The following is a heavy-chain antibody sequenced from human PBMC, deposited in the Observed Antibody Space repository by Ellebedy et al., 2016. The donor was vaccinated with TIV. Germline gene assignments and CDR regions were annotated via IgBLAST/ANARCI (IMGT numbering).Heavy chain of an antibody. CDR1: GFILSNSA. CDR2: ISYDGSNK. Sequence: GGSLRLSCAASGFILSNSAMFWVRQAPGKGLAWVAVISYDGSNKDYADSVKGRFTVSRDGSKNTRYLEMNSLRLDDTAVYYCARAGEKWELNYWGQGALVTVSS. D-gene: IGHD1-26*01. J-gene: IGHJ4*02. V-gene: IGHV3-30*04. CDR3: ARAGEKWELNY.